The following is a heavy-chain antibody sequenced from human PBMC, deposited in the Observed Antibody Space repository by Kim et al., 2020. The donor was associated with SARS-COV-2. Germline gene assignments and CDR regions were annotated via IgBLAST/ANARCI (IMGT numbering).Heavy chain of an antibody. Sequence: ASVKVSCKASGYTFTSYDINWVRQATGQGLEWMGWMNPTSGNTGYAQKFQGRVTMTRNTSISTAYMELSSLRSEDTAVYYCARGRSSSWYGNWFDPWGQGTLVTVSS. CDR3: ARGRSSSWYGNWFDP. J-gene: IGHJ5*02. CDR1: GYTFTSYD. CDR2: MNPTSGNT. V-gene: IGHV1-8*01. D-gene: IGHD6-13*01.